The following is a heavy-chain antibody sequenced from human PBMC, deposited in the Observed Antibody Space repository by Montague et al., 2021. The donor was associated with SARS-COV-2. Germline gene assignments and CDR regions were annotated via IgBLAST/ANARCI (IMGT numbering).Heavy chain of an antibody. D-gene: IGHD5-24*01. Sequence: SETLSLTCTVSSGSTNTSFWSWIRQPPGKGLERIGYIYYSGSTNYNPSLETRVTISVDPSKNQFSLKLSSVTAADTAVYYCAREDRWNWFDPWGQGTLVIVSS. CDR2: IYYSGST. CDR3: AREDRWNWFDP. J-gene: IGHJ5*02. V-gene: IGHV4-59*01. CDR1: SGSTNTSF.